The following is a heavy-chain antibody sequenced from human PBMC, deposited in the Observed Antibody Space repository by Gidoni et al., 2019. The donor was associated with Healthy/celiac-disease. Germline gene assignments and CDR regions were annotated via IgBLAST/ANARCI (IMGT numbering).Heavy chain of an antibody. CDR3: AREAPLYCSSTSCYGNWFDP. CDR1: GFTVSSYG. CDR2: IWYDGSNK. Sequence: QVQLVESGGGVVQPGRALRLSCAASGFTVSSYGMHWVRQAPGKGLEWVAVIWYDGSNKYYADSVKGRFTISRDNSKNTLYLQMNSLRAEDTAVYYCAREAPLYCSSTSCYGNWFDPWGQGTLVTVSS. V-gene: IGHV3-33*01. D-gene: IGHD2-2*01. J-gene: IGHJ5*02.